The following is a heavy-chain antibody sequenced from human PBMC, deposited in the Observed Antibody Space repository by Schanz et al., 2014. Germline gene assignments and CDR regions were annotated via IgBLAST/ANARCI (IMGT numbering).Heavy chain of an antibody. CDR3: ARGGGPEDVFDI. D-gene: IGHD2-15*01. J-gene: IGHJ3*02. Sequence: QLQLVQSGAEVKKPGSSVKVSCKASGGTFSTYPINWLRQAPGQGLEWMGRIIPILGIANYAQKFQGRVTIAADKSTSTAYMELTSLRSEDTAVYYCARGGGPEDVFDIWGQGTILTVSS. V-gene: IGHV1-69*02. CDR1: GGTFSTYP. CDR2: IIPILGIA.